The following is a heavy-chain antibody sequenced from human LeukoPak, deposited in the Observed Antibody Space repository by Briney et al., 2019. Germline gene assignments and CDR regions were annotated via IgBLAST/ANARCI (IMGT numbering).Heavy chain of an antibody. CDR3: ARLKGTTSVFDY. D-gene: IGHD1-26*01. CDR1: GFTFSSYS. J-gene: IGHJ4*02. Sequence: GGSLRLSCAASGFTFSSYSMNWVRQAPGKRLEWVGNINPDGGDKFYLDSVKGRFTMSRDNAGNSLHLQMDSLRAEDTAVYYCARLKGTTSVFDYWGQGTLVTVSS. V-gene: IGHV3-7*03. CDR2: INPDGGDK.